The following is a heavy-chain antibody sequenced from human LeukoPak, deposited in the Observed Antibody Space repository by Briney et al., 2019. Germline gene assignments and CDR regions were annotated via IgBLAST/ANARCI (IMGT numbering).Heavy chain of an antibody. CDR3: AELGITMIGGV. Sequence: GGSLRLSCAASGFTFSSYEMNWVRQAPGKGLEWVSYISSSGSTIYYAHTVKGRFTISRDKAKNSLYLQMNSLRAEDTAVYYCAELGITMIGGVCRKGRTVGISS. V-gene: IGHV3-48*03. CDR2: ISSSGSTI. CDR1: GFTFSSYE. D-gene: IGHD3-10*02. J-gene: IGHJ6*03.